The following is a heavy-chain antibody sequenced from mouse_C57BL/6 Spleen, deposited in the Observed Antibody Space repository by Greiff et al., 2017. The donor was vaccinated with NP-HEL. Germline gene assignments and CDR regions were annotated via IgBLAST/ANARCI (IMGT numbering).Heavy chain of an antibody. V-gene: IGHV3-6*01. D-gene: IGHD2-1*01. CDR3: AREGGNSFAY. CDR1: GYSITSGYY. CDR2: ISYDGSN. J-gene: IGHJ3*01. Sequence: EVQLQQSGPGLVKPSPSLSLTCSVTGYSITSGYYWNWIRQFPGNKLEWMGYISYDGSNNYNPYLKNRISITRDTSKNQFFLKLNSVTTEDTATYYCAREGGNSFAYWGQGTLVTVSA.